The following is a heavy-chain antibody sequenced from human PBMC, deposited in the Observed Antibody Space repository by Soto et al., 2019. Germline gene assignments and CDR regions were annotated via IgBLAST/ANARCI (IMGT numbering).Heavy chain of an antibody. V-gene: IGHV4-31*03. CDR1: GGSISSGGYY. Sequence: SXTLSLTCTVSGGSISSGGYYWSWIRQQPGKVRELIGYIYYSGRPSYNPSLKSRVTISVDTFKTQFSLKLSSVTAADRAFYYCAREMVGGVALDVFDIWGKGTMVPVSS. CDR3: AREMVGGVALDVFDI. CDR2: IYYSGRP. D-gene: IGHD3-10*01. J-gene: IGHJ3*02.